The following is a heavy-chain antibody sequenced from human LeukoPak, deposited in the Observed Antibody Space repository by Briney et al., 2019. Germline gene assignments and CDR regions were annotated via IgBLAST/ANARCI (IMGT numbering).Heavy chain of an antibody. CDR1: GGSITNNHW. V-gene: IGHV4-4*02. Sequence: PSETLSLTCAVSGGSITNNHWWSWVRQPPGKGLEWIGEIYHSGNTNYNPSLKSRVTISVDKSKNQFSLELTSVAAADTAVYYCARNPTLWGQGTLVTVSS. J-gene: IGHJ4*02. CDR2: IYHSGNT. CDR3: ARNPTL.